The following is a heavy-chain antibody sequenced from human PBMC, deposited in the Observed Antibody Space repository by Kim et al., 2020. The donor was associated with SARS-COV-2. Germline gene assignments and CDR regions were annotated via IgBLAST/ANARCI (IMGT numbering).Heavy chain of an antibody. D-gene: IGHD3-10*01. V-gene: IGHV4-39*01. J-gene: IGHJ4*02. CDR3: ARHKRPRVVQGVPFDY. Sequence: LKSRVTISVDTSKNQFSLKLSSVTAADTAVYYCARHKRPRVVQGVPFDYWGQGTLVTVSS.